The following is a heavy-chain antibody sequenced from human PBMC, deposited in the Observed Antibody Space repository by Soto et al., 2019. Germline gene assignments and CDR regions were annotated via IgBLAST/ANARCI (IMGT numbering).Heavy chain of an antibody. V-gene: IGHV5-51*01. CDR2: IYPGDSDT. CDR3: VRSANSAWSIFDY. CDR1: GYTFTSYW. Sequence: GESLKISCQASGYTFTSYWIGRVRQMPGKGLEWMGIIYPGDSDTRYSPSFQGQVTMSADKSSRTAFLRWNSLKASDTAIYFCVRSANSAWSIFDYWGQG. J-gene: IGHJ4*02. D-gene: IGHD6-19*01.